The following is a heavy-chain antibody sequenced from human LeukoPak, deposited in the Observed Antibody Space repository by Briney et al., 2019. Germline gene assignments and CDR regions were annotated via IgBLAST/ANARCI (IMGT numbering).Heavy chain of an antibody. CDR3: AKGWRQLVQGYYFDY. CDR2: ISDSGGST. D-gene: IGHD6-6*01. CDR1: GFAFRTYG. Sequence: QPGGSLRLSCAASGFAFRTYGMNWVRQAPGKGLEWVSDISDSGGSTHYADSVKGRFTISRDNSKNTLYLQMNSLRAEDTAIYYCAKGWRQLVQGYYFDYWGQGTLVTVSS. V-gene: IGHV3-23*01. J-gene: IGHJ4*02.